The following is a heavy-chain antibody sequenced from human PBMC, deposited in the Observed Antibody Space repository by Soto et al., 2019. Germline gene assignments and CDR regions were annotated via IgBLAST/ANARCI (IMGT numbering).Heavy chain of an antibody. CDR2: IGTAGDT. J-gene: IGHJ4*02. CDR1: GFTFSSYD. D-gene: IGHD6-25*01. V-gene: IGHV3-13*01. CDR3: ARGSKRPGIASEFDY. Sequence: GGSLRLSCAASGFTFSSYDMHWVRQATGKGLEWVSAIGTAGDTYYPGSVKGRFTISRENAKNSLYLQMNSLRAGDTAVYYCARGSKRPGIASEFDYWGQGTLVTVSS.